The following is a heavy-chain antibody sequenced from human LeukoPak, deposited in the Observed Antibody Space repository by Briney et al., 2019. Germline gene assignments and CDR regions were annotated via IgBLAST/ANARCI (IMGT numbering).Heavy chain of an antibody. D-gene: IGHD4/OR15-4a*01. CDR1: GGSFSDYF. CDR2: INHSGST. V-gene: IGHV4-34*01. J-gene: IGHJ6*03. CDR3: ARKGAAVMNHYYYFYMDV. Sequence: SETLSLTCVVYGGSFSDYFWSWIRQSPGKGLEWIGEINHSGSTNYNPSLKSRVTISADTSKNQFSLKLSSVTAADTAVYYCARKGAAVMNHYYYFYMDVWGKGTTVTVSS.